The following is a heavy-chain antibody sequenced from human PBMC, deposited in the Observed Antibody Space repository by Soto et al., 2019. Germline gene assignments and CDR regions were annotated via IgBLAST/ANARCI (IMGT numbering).Heavy chain of an antibody. CDR3: ARVRSGRTAYYYDSSGYGNWFDH. D-gene: IGHD3-22*01. J-gene: IGHJ5*02. Sequence: GXSVKVSCKASGGTFSSYAISWVRQAPGQGLEWMGGIIPIFGTANYAQKFQGRVTITADESTSTAYMELSSLRSEDTAVYYCARVRSGRTAYYYDSSGYGNWFDHWGQGTLVTVSS. V-gene: IGHV1-69*13. CDR2: IIPIFGTA. CDR1: GGTFSSYA.